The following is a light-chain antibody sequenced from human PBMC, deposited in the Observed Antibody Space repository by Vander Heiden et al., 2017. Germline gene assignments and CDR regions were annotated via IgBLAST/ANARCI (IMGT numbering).Light chain of an antibody. CDR1: SSDVGGYNY. Sequence: QAALTQPASVSGSPGQSIPISCTGTSSDVGGYNYVSWYQQHPGKPPKLRIYDVSSRPAGVSNRFSGSKSGNTASLTISGRQAEDEADYFCSSDTSSSTWVFGGGTKLTGL. J-gene: IGLJ3*02. CDR3: SSDTSSSTWV. CDR2: DVS. V-gene: IGLV2-14*01.